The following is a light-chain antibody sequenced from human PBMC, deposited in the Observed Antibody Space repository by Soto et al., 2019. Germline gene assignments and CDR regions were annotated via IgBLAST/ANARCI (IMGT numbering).Light chain of an antibody. CDR2: GVT. CDR3: SSYTSSYTWI. CDR1: TNDVGGYNY. V-gene: IGLV2-14*03. J-gene: IGLJ3*02. Sequence: QSALTQPASVSGSPGQSITISCCGTTNDVGGYNYVSWYQQHPGKAPKLLIYGVTDRPSGVSSRFSGSKSGNAASLTISGLQAEDEGDYYCSSYTSSYTWIFGGGTKLTVL.